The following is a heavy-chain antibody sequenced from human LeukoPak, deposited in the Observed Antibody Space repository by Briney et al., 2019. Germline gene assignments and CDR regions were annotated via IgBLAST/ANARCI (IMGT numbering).Heavy chain of an antibody. CDR2: IIPIFGTA. V-gene: IGHV1-69*05. CDR1: GGTFSSYA. CDR3: ARDRIVGATTGPLDY. D-gene: IGHD1-26*01. J-gene: IGHJ4*02. Sequence: SVKVSCKASGGTFSSYAISWVRQAPGQGLEWMGGIIPIFGTANYAQKFQGRVTMTRDTSTSTVYMELSSLRSEDTAVYYCARDRIVGATTGPLDYWGQGTLVTVSS.